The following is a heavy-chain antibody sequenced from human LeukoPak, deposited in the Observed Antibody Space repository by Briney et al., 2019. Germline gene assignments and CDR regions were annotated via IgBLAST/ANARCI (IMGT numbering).Heavy chain of an antibody. D-gene: IGHD6-19*01. CDR2: INPNSGGT. J-gene: IGHJ4*02. CDR1: GYTFTGYY. CDR3: ARANLQQWLVPFDY. Sequence: ASVEVSCKASGYTFTGYYMHWVRQAPGQGLEWMGWINPNSGGTNYAQKFQGRVTMTRDTSISTAYMELSRLRSDDTAVYYCARANLQQWLVPFDYWGQGTLVTVSS. V-gene: IGHV1-2*02.